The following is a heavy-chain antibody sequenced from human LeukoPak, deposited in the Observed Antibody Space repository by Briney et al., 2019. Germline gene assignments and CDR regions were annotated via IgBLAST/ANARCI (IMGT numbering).Heavy chain of an antibody. CDR3: ARDPPREHSTSWYDY. J-gene: IGHJ4*02. CDR2: INPNGGGT. CDR1: GYTFTGYY. D-gene: IGHD6-13*01. Sequence: GASVKVSCKASGYTFTGYYMRWVRQAPGQGLEWMGWINPNGGGTNYAQKFQGRVTMTRDTSISTAYMELSRLRSDDTAVYYCARDPPREHSTSWYDYWGQGTLVTVSS. V-gene: IGHV1-2*02.